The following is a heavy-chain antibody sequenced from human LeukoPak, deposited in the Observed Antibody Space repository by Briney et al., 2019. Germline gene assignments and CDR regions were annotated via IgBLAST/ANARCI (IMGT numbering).Heavy chain of an antibody. CDR1: GFPFSSYG. CDR2: ITYDGGNK. V-gene: IGHV3-30*02. J-gene: IGHJ6*02. D-gene: IGHD6-13*01. Sequence: GGSLRLSCAASGFPFSSYGMHWVRQAPGKGLEWVSYITYDGGNKYYADSVKGRFTISRDNSKKTLYLQMNSLRGDDTGMYFCAKDSSSSNYYYGLDVWGQGTTVTVSS. CDR3: AKDSSSSNYYYGLDV.